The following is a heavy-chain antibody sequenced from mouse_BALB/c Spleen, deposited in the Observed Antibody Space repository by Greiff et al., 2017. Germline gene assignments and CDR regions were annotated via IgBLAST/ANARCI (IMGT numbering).Heavy chain of an antibody. Sequence: QVQLQQPGAELVKPGASVKLSCKASGYTFTSYWMHWVKQRPGQGLEWIGEINPSNGRTNYNEKFKSKATLTVDKSSSTAYMQLSSLTSEDSAVYYCAREGTMPSTGAMDYWGQGTSVTVSA. V-gene: IGHV1S81*02. CDR2: INPSNGRT. CDR3: AREGTMPSTGAMDY. J-gene: IGHJ4*01. D-gene: IGHD1-1*02. CDR1: GYTFTSYW.